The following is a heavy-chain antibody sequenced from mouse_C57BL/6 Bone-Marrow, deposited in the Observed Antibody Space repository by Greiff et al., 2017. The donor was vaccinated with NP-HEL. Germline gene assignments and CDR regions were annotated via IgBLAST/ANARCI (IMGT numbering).Heavy chain of an antibody. CDR2: IRSKSNNYAT. CDR3: VRRGDAPFAY. D-gene: IGHD3-3*01. Sequence: EAQLVESGGGLVQPKGSLKLSCAASGFSFNTYAMNWVRQAPGKGLEWVARIRSKSNNYATYYADSVKDRFTISRDDSESMLYLQMNNLKTEDTAMYYCVRRGDAPFAYWGQGTLVTVSA. V-gene: IGHV10-1*01. CDR1: GFSFNTYA. J-gene: IGHJ3*01.